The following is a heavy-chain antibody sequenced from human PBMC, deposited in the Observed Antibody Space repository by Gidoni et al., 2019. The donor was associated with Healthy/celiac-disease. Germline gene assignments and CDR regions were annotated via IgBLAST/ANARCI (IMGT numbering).Heavy chain of an antibody. Sequence: QVQLQQWGAGLLKPSETLSLTCAVYGGSFSGYYWSWIRQPPGKGLEWIGEINHSGSTNYNPSLKSRVTIAEDTSKNQFSLKLSSVTAADTAVYYCAREMGYGGNFFQHWGQGTLVTVSS. CDR3: AREMGYGGNFFQH. J-gene: IGHJ1*01. CDR1: GGSFSGYY. V-gene: IGHV4-34*01. CDR2: INHSGST. D-gene: IGHD4-17*01.